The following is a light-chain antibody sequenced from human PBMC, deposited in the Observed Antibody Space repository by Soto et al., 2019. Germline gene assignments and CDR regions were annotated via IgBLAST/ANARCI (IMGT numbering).Light chain of an antibody. CDR3: QQNSTTPGT. CDR2: ASS. CDR1: QTVKTY. J-gene: IGKJ1*01. Sequence: DVQMTQSPSSLSASVGDSVTITCRSSQTVKTYLNWYQHKPGKAPQLLIYASSRLQTGVASRFSGSGSGTYFSLTISSLQPEDFATYYCQQNSTTPGTFGQGTKVEIK. V-gene: IGKV1-39*01.